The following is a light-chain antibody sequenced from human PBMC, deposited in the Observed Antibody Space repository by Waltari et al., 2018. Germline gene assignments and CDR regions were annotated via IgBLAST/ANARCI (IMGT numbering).Light chain of an antibody. CDR2: DAS. V-gene: IGKV1-NL1*01. CDR3: QHYYSTPRT. J-gene: IGKJ2*02. Sequence: DIQMTQSPSSLSPSVGDRLTITCRASRDITDSLAWYQQKPGRAPKVLLFDASSLQSGGPSRFIGSGSGTDFTLTISSLQPEDFATYYCQHYYSTPRTFGRGTTVEIK. CDR1: RDITDS.